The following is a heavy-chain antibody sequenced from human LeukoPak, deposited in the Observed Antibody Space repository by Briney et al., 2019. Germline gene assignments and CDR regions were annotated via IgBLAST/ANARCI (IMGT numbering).Heavy chain of an antibody. D-gene: IGHD6-19*01. CDR1: GYSMSSGYY. Sequence: SETLSLTCTVSGYSMSSGYYWGWIRQPPERGLEWIGSMYHTGSTYYNPSLKSRVTISVDTSKNQFSLKLSSVTAADTAVYYCARAVAGNFDYWGQGTLVTVSS. CDR3: ARAVAGNFDY. V-gene: IGHV4-38-2*02. CDR2: MYHTGST. J-gene: IGHJ4*02.